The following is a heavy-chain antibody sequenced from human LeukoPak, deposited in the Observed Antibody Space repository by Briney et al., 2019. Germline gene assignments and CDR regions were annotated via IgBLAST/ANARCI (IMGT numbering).Heavy chain of an antibody. V-gene: IGHV4-34*01. CDR2: INHSGST. Sequence: SETLSLTCAVYGGSFSGYYWSWIRQPPGKGLEWIGEINHSGSTNYNPSLKSRVTISVDTSKNQFSLKLSSVTAADTAVYYCARVKVDDYVWGSYRLYYFDYWGQGTLVTVSS. J-gene: IGHJ4*02. D-gene: IGHD3-16*02. CDR1: GGSFSGYY. CDR3: ARVKVDDYVWGSYRLYYFDY.